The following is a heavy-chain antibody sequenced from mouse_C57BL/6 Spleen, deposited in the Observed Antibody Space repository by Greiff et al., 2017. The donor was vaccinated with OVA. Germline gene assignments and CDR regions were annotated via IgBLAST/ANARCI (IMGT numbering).Heavy chain of an antibody. V-gene: IGHV1-18*01. CDR1: GYTFTDYN. Sequence: EVQLQQSGPELVKPGASVKIPCKASGYTFTDYNMDWVKQSPGKSLEWIGDINPNNGGTIYNQKFQGKATLTVDKYSSTAYMELRSLTSEDTADYYCARPHYYGSSVDNWGKGTTRTVAS. D-gene: IGHD1-1*01. J-gene: IGHJ2*01. CDR2: INPNNGGT. CDR3: ARPHYYGSSVDN.